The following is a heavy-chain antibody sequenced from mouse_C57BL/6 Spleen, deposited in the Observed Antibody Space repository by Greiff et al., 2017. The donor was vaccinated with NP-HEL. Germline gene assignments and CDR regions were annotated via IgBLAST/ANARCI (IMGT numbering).Heavy chain of an antibody. CDR3: VRHFGTSYYAMDY. CDR1: GFSFNTYA. V-gene: IGHV10-1*01. D-gene: IGHD4-1*01. J-gene: IGHJ4*01. CDR2: IRSKSNNYAT. Sequence: DVQLVESGGGLVQPKGSLKLSCAASGFSFNTYAMNWVRQAPGKGLEWVARIRSKSNNYATYYADSVKDRFTISRDDSESMLYLQMNNLKTEDTAMYYCVRHFGTSYYAMDYWGQGTSVTVSS.